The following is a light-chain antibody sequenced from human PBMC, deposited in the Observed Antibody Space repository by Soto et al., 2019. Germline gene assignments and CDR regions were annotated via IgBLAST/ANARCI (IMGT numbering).Light chain of an antibody. J-gene: IGKJ5*01. CDR1: QSLLHRSGYNC. CDR3: MQALQTPIT. V-gene: IGKV2-28*01. Sequence: DIVMTQSPLSLPVTPGEPASISCRSSQSLLHRSGYNCLDWYLQRPGQSPQLLIYLGSNRASGVPDRFSGSGSGTDFTLKISRVEAEDVGVYYCMQALQTPITFGQGTRLEIK. CDR2: LGS.